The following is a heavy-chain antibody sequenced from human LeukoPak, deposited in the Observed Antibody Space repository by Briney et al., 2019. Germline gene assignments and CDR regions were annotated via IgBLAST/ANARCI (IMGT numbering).Heavy chain of an antibody. Sequence: SETLSLTCTVSGGSISSYYWSWIRQPPGKGLEWIGYIYYSGSTNYNPSLKSRVTISVDMSKNQFSLKLSSVTAADTAVYYCARGNYDILTGFDYWGQGTLVTVSS. CDR1: GGSISSYY. CDR2: IYYSGST. D-gene: IGHD3-9*01. V-gene: IGHV4-59*01. CDR3: ARGNYDILTGFDY. J-gene: IGHJ4*02.